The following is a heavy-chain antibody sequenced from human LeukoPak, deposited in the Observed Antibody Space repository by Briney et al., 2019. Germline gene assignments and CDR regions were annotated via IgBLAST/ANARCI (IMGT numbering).Heavy chain of an antibody. Sequence: PGGSLRLSCAASGFTFSSYWMSWVRQAPGKGLEWGANIKKDGSEKYYVDSVKGRFTISRDNAKNSLYLQMTSLRAEDTAVYYCARDLYRIVVVPHYFDYWGQGTLVTVSS. CDR2: IKKDGSEK. CDR1: GFTFSSYW. J-gene: IGHJ4*02. V-gene: IGHV3-7*01. CDR3: ARDLYRIVVVPHYFDY. D-gene: IGHD3-22*01.